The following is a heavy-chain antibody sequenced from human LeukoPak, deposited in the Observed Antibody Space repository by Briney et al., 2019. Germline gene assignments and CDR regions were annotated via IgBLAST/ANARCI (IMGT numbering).Heavy chain of an antibody. Sequence: KSSETLSLTCTVSGGSISSYYWSWIQQPPGKGLEWIGYIYYSGSTNYNPSLKSRVTISVDTSKNQFSLKLSSVTAADTAVYYCARWSYDADAFDIWGQGTMVTVSS. V-gene: IGHV4-59*13. D-gene: IGHD3-16*01. J-gene: IGHJ3*02. CDR2: IYYSGST. CDR3: ARWSYDADAFDI. CDR1: GGSISSYY.